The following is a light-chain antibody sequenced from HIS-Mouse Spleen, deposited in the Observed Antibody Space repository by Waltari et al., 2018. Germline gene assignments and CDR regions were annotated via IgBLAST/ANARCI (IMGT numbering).Light chain of an antibody. Sequence: SYELTQPPSVSVSPGQTASITCSGAKLGDKYSCWYQQKPGPSPVLVISQDSKRPSGIPERFSGSNSGNTATLTISGTQAMDEADYYCQAWDSSYSVFGGGTKLTVL. V-gene: IGLV3-1*01. J-gene: IGLJ2*01. CDR1: KLGDKY. CDR2: QDS. CDR3: QAWDSSYSV.